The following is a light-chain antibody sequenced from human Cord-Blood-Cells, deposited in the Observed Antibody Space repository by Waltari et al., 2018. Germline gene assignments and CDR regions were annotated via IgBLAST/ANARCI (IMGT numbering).Light chain of an antibody. Sequence: QSALTQPASVSGSPGQSITISCTGTSSDVGSYNLVSWYQRHPGKAPKLMIYEGSKRPSGVSHRFSGSKSGNTASLTISGLQAEDEADYYCCSYAGSSTWVFGGGTKLTVL. J-gene: IGLJ3*02. CDR2: EGS. CDR3: CSYAGSSTWV. CDR1: SSDVGSYNL. V-gene: IGLV2-23*01.